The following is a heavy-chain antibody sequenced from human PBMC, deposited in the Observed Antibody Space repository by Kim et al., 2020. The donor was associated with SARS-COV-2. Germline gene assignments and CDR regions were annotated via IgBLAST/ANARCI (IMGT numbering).Heavy chain of an antibody. J-gene: IGHJ4*02. CDR3: GRGSGWAFDY. CDR2: ISIGNDNT. CDR1: GYTFINYV. V-gene: IGHV1-3*04. Sequence: ASVKVSCKASGYTFINYVMHWVRQAPGQRPEWMGLISIGNDNTKFSQKFQGRVTITRDTSASTAYMELTSLRSEDTAIYYCGRGSGWAFDYWGQRTLVTVAS. D-gene: IGHD6-19*01.